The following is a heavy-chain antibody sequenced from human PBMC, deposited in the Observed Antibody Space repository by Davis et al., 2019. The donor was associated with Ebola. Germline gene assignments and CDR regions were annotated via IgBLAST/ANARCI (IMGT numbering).Heavy chain of an antibody. D-gene: IGHD5-12*01. CDR2: IRNDGSNK. CDR3: ARDRIVATPSFEY. V-gene: IGHV3-30*02. J-gene: IGHJ4*02. CDR1: GHGFTFSAYG. Sequence: GGSLRLSCAASGHGFTFSAYGMHWVRQAPGKGLEWVAYIRNDGSNKYYADSVKGRFTISRDNSKNTLYLQMNSLRPEDTAVYYCARDRIVATPSFEYWGQGTLVAVSS.